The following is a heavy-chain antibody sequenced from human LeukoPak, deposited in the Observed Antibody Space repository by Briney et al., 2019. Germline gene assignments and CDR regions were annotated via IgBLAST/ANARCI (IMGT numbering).Heavy chain of an antibody. V-gene: IGHV3-30*03. CDR1: GFTFSSYG. Sequence: GGSLRLSCTASGFTFSSYGMHWVRQAPGKGLEWVAVVSYDGSNKYYADSVKGRFTISRDNSKNTLYLQMNSLRAEDTAVYYCARDAITMDHYGMDVWGQGTTVTVSS. CDR2: VSYDGSNK. CDR3: ARDAITMDHYGMDV. J-gene: IGHJ6*02. D-gene: IGHD3-10*01.